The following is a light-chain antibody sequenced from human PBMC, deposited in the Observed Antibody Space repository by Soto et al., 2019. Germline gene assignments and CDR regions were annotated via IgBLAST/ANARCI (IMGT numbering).Light chain of an antibody. CDR3: HQYNSLYT. V-gene: IGKV1-5*03. J-gene: IGKJ2*01. CDR1: QSISSW. Sequence: DIQMTQSPSTLSASVGDRVTITCRASQSISSWLAWYQQKPGKAPKLLIYKASSLESGVPSRFSGSGSGTEFTLTSSSLQPDDFATYYCHQYNSLYTFGQGTKVEIK. CDR2: KAS.